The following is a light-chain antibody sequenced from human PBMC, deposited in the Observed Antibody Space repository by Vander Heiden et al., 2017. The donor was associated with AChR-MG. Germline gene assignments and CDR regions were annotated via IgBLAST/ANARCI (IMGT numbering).Light chain of an antibody. Sequence: VMTRSPATLSLSPGERPTPSCSGSQIGSCYLAWYQQKPGQAPRLLIYDAFTRATGIPARFSGSGSGTEFTLTISSLESEDFAVYYCQQYNNSPPTFGAGTKVDIK. CDR1: QIGSCY. J-gene: IGKJ3*01. V-gene: IGKV3D-15*01. CDR2: DAF. CDR3: QQYNNSPPT.